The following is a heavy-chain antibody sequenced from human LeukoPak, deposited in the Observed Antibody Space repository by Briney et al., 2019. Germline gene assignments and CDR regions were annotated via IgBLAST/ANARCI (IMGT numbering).Heavy chain of an antibody. V-gene: IGHV3-48*01. CDR1: GFTFSSYT. D-gene: IGHD6-13*01. CDR3: AREGIAAAGTTYNYYYYYMDV. CDR2: ISSSSSTI. J-gene: IGHJ6*03. Sequence: HSGGSLRLSCAASGFTFSSYTMNWVRQAPGKGLEWVSYISSSSSTIYYADSVKGRFTISRDNAKNSLYLQMNSLRAEDTAVYYCAREGIAAAGTTYNYYYYYMDVWGKGTTVTVSS.